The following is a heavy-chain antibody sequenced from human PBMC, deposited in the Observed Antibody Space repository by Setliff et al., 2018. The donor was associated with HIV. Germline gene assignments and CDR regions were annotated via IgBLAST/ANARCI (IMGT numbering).Heavy chain of an antibody. CDR3: ATCRPRPSNWFDP. V-gene: IGHV4-38-2*01. CDR1: GYSISSGCY. Sequence: SETLSLTCAVSGYSISSGCYWGWIRQPPGKGLEWIGSVYNSGITFKNQSLKSRVSISVDRSGNQFSLRLTSVTAADTAVYYCATCRPRPSNWFDPWGQGTVVTVSS. CDR2: VYNSGIT. J-gene: IGHJ5*02.